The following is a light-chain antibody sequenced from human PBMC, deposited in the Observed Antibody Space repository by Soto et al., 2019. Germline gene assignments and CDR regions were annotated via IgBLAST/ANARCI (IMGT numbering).Light chain of an antibody. J-gene: IGLJ2*01. CDR1: SSDVGSYNL. CDR2: EDS. Sequence: QSVLTQPASVSGSPGQSITISCTGTSSDVGSYNLVSWYQQHPGKAPKLIIYEDSNRPSGVSNRFSGSKSGNTASLTISGLQAEDEDDYYCCSYAGSSTVVFGGGTKLTVL. CDR3: CSYAGSSTVV. V-gene: IGLV2-23*01.